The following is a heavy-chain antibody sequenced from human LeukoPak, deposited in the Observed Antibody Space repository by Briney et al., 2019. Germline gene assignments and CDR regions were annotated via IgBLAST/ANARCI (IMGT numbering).Heavy chain of an antibody. Sequence: PGGPLRLSCAASGFTFSSYWMHWVRQVPNQGLMWVSRINSDETISEYVDSVNGRFTISRDNAKNTLYLQMNSLRAEDTAVYFCLYGGYFQHWGQGTLVTVSS. J-gene: IGHJ1*01. V-gene: IGHV3-74*01. CDR2: INSDETIS. CDR1: GFTFSSYW. D-gene: IGHD3-16*01. CDR3: LYGGYFQH.